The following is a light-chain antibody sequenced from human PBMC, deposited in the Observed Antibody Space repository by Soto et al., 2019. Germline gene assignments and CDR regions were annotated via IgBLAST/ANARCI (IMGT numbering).Light chain of an antibody. CDR2: EDN. V-gene: IGLV6-57*04. CDR1: SGSIASNY. J-gene: IGLJ2*01. Sequence: NFMLTQPHSVSESPGKTVTISCTRSSGSIASNYVQWYQQRPGSAPTTVIYEDNQRPSGVPDRFSGSIDSSSNSASLTISGRKTDDEADYYCQSYDSSNQVIFGGGTEVTVL. CDR3: QSYDSSNQVI.